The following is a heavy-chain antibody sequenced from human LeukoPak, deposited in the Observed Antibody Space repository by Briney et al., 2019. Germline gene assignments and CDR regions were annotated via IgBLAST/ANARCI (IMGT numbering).Heavy chain of an antibody. J-gene: IGHJ4*02. V-gene: IGHV3-33*01. D-gene: IGHD3-10*01. CDR3: ARVSHYGSGYYYTLAY. CDR1: GFIFSNYG. Sequence: GGSLRLSCAASGFIFSNYGMHWVRQAPGKGLEWVAGIWYDGYNKFYADSAKGRFTISRDNSKNTLYLQMSSLRAEDTALYYCARVSHYGSGYYYTLAYWGQGTLVTVSS. CDR2: IWYDGYNK.